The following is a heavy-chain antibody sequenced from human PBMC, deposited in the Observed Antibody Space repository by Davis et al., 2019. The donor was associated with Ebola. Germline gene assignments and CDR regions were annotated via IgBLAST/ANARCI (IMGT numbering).Heavy chain of an antibody. V-gene: IGHV3-73*01. CDR1: GFTFSGSA. CDR2: IRSKANSYAT. CDR3: AREGGDDILTGYLLDP. Sequence: GESLKISCAASGFTFSGSAMHWVRQASGKGLEWVGRIRSKANSYATAYAASVKGRFTISRDNAKNSLYLQMNSLRAEDTAVYYCAREGGDDILTGYLLDPWGQGTLVTVSS. D-gene: IGHD3-9*01. J-gene: IGHJ5*02.